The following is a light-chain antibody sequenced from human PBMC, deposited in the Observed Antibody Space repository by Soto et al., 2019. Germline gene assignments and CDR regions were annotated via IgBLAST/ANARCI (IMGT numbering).Light chain of an antibody. CDR1: QSLLHSNGYNY. Sequence: DLVMTQSPLSLPVTPGEPASISCRSSQSLLHSNGYNYLDWYLQEPGQSPQLLIYLGSNRASGVPDRFSGSGSGTDFTLKISRVEAEDVGVYYCMQALQTPPWTFGQGTKVEIK. CDR3: MQALQTPPWT. V-gene: IGKV2-28*01. CDR2: LGS. J-gene: IGKJ1*01.